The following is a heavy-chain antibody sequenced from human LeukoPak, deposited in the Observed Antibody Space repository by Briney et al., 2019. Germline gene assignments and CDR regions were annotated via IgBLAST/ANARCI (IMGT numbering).Heavy chain of an antibody. CDR3: ARDLFKTPHHCDY. J-gene: IGHJ4*02. CDR2: INPSDGSA. CDR1: GYTFDSYF. Sequence: GASVKVSCKASGYTFDSYFIHWVRQAPGQGLEWMGVINPSDGSANYAQKFQGRVAMTRHMSTTTVYMELSSLRSEDTAVFYCARDLFKTPHHCDYWGQGTLVTVSS. V-gene: IGHV1-46*02.